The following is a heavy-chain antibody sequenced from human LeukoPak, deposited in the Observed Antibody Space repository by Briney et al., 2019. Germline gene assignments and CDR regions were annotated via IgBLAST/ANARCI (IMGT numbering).Heavy chain of an antibody. Sequence: GGSLRLSCAASGFTFSSYAMSWVRQAPGKGLEWVSAISGSGGSTYYADSVKGRFTISRDNSKNTLYLQMNSLRAEATAVYYCAKDQAWEFVVVPAAPGYYGMDVGGQGPTVTVPS. CDR3: AKDQAWEFVVVPAAPGYYGMDV. CDR1: GFTFSSYA. V-gene: IGHV3-23*01. J-gene: IGHJ6*02. D-gene: IGHD2-2*01. CDR2: ISGSGGST.